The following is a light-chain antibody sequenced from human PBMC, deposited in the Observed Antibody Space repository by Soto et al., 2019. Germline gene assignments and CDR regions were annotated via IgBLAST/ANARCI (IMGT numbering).Light chain of an antibody. CDR2: DNN. CDR1: SXNIGNNY. V-gene: IGLV1-51*01. Sequence: QSVLTQPHSVSAAPGQKVTISCSGSSXNIGNNYVSWYQQVPGTAPKLLIYDNNKRPSGNPDRFSGSKSGTSATLGISGLQTGDEADYYCGTWDSSLSVHVFGTGTKVTIL. J-gene: IGLJ1*01. CDR3: GTWDSSLSVHV.